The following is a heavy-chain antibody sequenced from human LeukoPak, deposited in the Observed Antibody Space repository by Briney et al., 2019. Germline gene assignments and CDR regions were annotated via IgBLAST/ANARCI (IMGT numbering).Heavy chain of an antibody. D-gene: IGHD5-18*01. Sequence: GGSLRLSCAAAGLTVSINYMSWVRQAPGKGLEWVSVLYSGGNKYYADSVKGRFTISRDNSKNTLYLQMNSLRADDTAVYFCASVGRGSIYGYADYWGQGTLVTVSS. CDR1: GLTVSINY. CDR2: LYSGGNK. CDR3: ASVGRGSIYGYADY. J-gene: IGHJ4*02. V-gene: IGHV3-66*01.